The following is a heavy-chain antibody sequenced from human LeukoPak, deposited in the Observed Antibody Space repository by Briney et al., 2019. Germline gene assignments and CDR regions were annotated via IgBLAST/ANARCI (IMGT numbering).Heavy chain of an antibody. D-gene: IGHD1-26*01. CDR3: ARGGQYSGSYSFDY. CDR2: IYYSGST. CDR1: GSSISSGDYY. V-gene: IGHV4-30-4*01. J-gene: IGHJ4*02. Sequence: SETLSLTCTVSGSSISSGDYYWSWIRQPPGKGLEWIGYIYYSGSTYYNPSLKSRVTISVDTSKNQFSLKLSSVTAADTAVYYCARGGQYSGSYSFDYWGQGTLVTVSS.